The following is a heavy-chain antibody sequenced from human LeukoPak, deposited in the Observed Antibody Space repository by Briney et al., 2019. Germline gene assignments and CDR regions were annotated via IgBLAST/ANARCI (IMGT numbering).Heavy chain of an antibody. CDR2: INHSGST. D-gene: IGHD6-13*01. CDR3: ARVAAAGTVVDY. Sequence: SETLSLTCAVYGGSFSGYYWSWIRQPPGKGLEWIGEINHSGSTNYNPSLKSRVTISVDTSKNQFSLKLSSVTAADTALYYCARVAAAGTVVDYWGQGTLVTVSS. CDR1: GGSFSGYY. J-gene: IGHJ4*02. V-gene: IGHV4-34*01.